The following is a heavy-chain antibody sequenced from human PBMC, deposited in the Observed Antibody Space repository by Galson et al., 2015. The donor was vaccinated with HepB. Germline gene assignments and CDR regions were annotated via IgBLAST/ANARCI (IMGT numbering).Heavy chain of an antibody. CDR2: IDPTDSYT. V-gene: IGHV5-10-1*01. CDR1: GYSFSNYW. Sequence: QSGAEVKKPGESLRISCKGSGYSFSNYWITWVRQVPGQGLEWMGRIDPTDSYTNYSPSFRGHVTISTDKSISTAYLQWSSLKASDTAIFYCARTSSAYDYVDSWGQGTLVTVSS. D-gene: IGHD5-12*01. J-gene: IGHJ4*02. CDR3: ARTSSAYDYVDS.